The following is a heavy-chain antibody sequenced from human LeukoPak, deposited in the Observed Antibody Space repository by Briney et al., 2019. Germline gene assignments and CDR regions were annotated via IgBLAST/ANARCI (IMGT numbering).Heavy chain of an antibody. CDR2: ISHDGSNK. Sequence: GGSLRLSCVASGFTFSNYGMLWVRQAPGKGLEWVSLISHDGSNKFYGDSVKGRFTISRDNAKNSLYLQMNSLRAEDTAVYYCARGWGSSWAFDIWGQGTMVTVSS. D-gene: IGHD6-13*01. CDR1: GFTFSNYG. CDR3: ARGWGSSWAFDI. J-gene: IGHJ3*02. V-gene: IGHV3-30*03.